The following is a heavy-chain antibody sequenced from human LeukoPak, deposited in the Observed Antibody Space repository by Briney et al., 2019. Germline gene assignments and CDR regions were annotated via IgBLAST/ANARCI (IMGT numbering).Heavy chain of an antibody. D-gene: IGHD3-22*01. J-gene: IGHJ3*02. CDR1: GGSISSYY. V-gene: IGHV4-59*08. Sequence: PSETLSLICTVSGGSISSYYWSWIRQPPGKGLERIGYICYSGSTNYNPSLKSRVTISVDTSKNQFSLKLSSVTAADTAVYYCARRPPYYYDSSGYLSVYAFDIWGQGTMVTVSS. CDR3: ARRPPYYYDSSGYLSVYAFDI. CDR2: ICYSGST.